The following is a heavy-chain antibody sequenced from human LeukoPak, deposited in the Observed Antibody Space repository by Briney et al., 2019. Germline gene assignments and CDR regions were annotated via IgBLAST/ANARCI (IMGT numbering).Heavy chain of an antibody. V-gene: IGHV1-8*01. CDR3: ARGLPEDIVVVVAALDY. CDR1: GFTFPRFD. CDR2: VNPNSGNT. Sequence: ASVKVSCQGFGFTFPRFDINWVRQAPGQGLEWMGLVNPNSGNTGYAQKFQGRVTMTRNTSISTAYMELSSLRSEDTAVYYCARGLPEDIVVVVAALDYWGQGTLVTVSS. D-gene: IGHD2-15*01. J-gene: IGHJ4*02.